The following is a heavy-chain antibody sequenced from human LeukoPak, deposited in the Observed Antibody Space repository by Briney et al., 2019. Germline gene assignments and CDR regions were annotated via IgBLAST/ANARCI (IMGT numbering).Heavy chain of an antibody. CDR1: GYTFTAYY. CDR3: ARGGSGSSFDY. Sequence: ASVEVSCKTSGYTFTAYYIHWVRQAPGQGLEWMGWINPNSGGVNHAQSFQGRVTLTRDTSISTAYMELSRLRSDDTAVYYCARGGSGSSFDYWGQGTLVTVPS. D-gene: IGHD6-6*01. CDR2: INPNSGGV. V-gene: IGHV1-2*02. J-gene: IGHJ4*02.